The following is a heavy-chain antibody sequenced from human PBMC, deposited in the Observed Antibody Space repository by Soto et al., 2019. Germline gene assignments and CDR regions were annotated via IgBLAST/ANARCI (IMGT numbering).Heavy chain of an antibody. J-gene: IGHJ6*02. CDR1: GFTFSNCW. Sequence: GGSLRLSCAASGFTFSNCWMHWVRQPPGKGLVWVALISSDGITTSYADSVKGRFTISRDNAKNTLYLQMNSLRAEDTAMYYCVRARGYYGMDVWGQGAAVTVSS. CDR3: VRARGYYGMDV. V-gene: IGHV3-74*01. CDR2: ISSDGITT.